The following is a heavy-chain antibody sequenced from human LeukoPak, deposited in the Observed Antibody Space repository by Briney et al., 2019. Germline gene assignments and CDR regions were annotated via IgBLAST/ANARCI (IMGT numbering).Heavy chain of an antibody. J-gene: IGHJ4*02. V-gene: IGHV1-69*04. D-gene: IGHD4-17*01. CDR1: GGTFSSYA. CDR2: IIPIFGIA. CDR3: AREVYGDHGFDY. Sequence: SVKVSRKASGGTFSSYAISWVRQAPGQGLEWMGRIIPIFGIANYAQKFQGRVTITADKSTSTAYMELSSLRSEDTAVYYCAREVYGDHGFDYWGQGTLVTVSS.